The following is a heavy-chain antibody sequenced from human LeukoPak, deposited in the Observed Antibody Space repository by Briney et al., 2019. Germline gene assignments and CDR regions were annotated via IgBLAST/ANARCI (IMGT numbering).Heavy chain of an antibody. Sequence: PSETLSLTCTVSGGSISSSSYYWGWIRQPPGKGLEWIGNIYFSGSTKYNPSLKSRITISIDTSKKQLSLKLSSVTAADTAVYYCARGQTDFDYWGQGTLVTVSS. CDR1: GGSISSSSYY. CDR3: ARGQTDFDY. D-gene: IGHD1-1*01. V-gene: IGHV4-61*05. J-gene: IGHJ4*02. CDR2: IYFSGST.